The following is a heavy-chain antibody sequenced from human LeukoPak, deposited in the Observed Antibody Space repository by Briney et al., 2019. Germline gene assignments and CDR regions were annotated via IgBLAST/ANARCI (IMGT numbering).Heavy chain of an antibody. CDR2: IIPIFGTA. Sequence: SVKVSCKASGGTFSSYAISWVRQAPGQGLEWMGRIIPIFGTANYAQKFQGRVTSTTDASTSTAYMALSSLRSEDTAVYYCARDRTAPRTSWFDPWGQGTLVTVSS. CDR1: GGTFSSYA. D-gene: IGHD5-18*01. V-gene: IGHV1-69*05. J-gene: IGHJ5*02. CDR3: ARDRTAPRTSWFDP.